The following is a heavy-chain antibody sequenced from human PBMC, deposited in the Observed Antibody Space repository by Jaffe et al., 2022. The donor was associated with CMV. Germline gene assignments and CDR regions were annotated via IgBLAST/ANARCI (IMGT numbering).Heavy chain of an antibody. D-gene: IGHD3-3*01. J-gene: IGHJ4*02. V-gene: IGHV3-30*18. Sequence: QVQLVESGGGVVQPGRSLRLSCAASGFTFSSYDMHWVRQAPGKGLEWVAVISYDGSNKYYPDSVKGRFTISRDNSKNTLYLQMNSLRAEDTAVYYCAKDRTPELDLSYYFDYWGQGTLVTVSS. CDR3: AKDRTPELDLSYYFDY. CDR1: GFTFSSYD. CDR2: ISYDGSNK.